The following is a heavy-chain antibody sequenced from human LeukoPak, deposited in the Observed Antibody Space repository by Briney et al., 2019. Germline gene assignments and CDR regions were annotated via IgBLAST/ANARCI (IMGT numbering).Heavy chain of an antibody. CDR2: IYYSGST. J-gene: IGHJ6*04. Sequence: SETLSLTCTVSGGSISSYYWSWIRQPPGKGLEWIRYIYYSGSTNYNPSLKSRVTISVDTSKNQFSLKLSSVTAADTAVYYCARVNWGGSFYYYYGMDVWGKGTTVTVSS. CDR1: GGSISSYY. D-gene: IGHD2-15*01. V-gene: IGHV4-59*01. CDR3: ARVNWGGSFYYYYGMDV.